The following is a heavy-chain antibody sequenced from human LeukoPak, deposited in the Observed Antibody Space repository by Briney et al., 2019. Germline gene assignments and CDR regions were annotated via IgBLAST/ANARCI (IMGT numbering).Heavy chain of an antibody. CDR2: IYTSGST. D-gene: IGHD7-27*01. CDR1: GGSISSGSYY. J-gene: IGHJ4*02. V-gene: IGHV4-61*02. CDR3: ARVSGRTGDRGYFDY. Sequence: PSETLSLTCTVSGGSISSGSYYWSWIRQPAGKGLEWIGRIYTSGSTNYNPSLKSRVTISVDTSKNQFSLKLSSVTAADTAVYYCARVSGRTGDRGYFDYWGQGTLVTVSS.